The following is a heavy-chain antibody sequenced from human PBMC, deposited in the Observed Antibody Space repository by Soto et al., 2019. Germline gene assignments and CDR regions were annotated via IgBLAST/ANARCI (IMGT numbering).Heavy chain of an antibody. CDR2: INSDGSTT. Sequence: PGGSLRLSCAASGFTLSSYWMHWVRQAPGKGLVWVSHINSDGSTTNYADSVKGRFTISRDNAKNTLYLQMNSLRAEDTAVYYCVRSSGYLDYWGQVTLVTVSS. V-gene: IGHV3-74*01. D-gene: IGHD3-3*01. CDR1: GFTLSSYW. CDR3: VRSSGYLDY. J-gene: IGHJ4*02.